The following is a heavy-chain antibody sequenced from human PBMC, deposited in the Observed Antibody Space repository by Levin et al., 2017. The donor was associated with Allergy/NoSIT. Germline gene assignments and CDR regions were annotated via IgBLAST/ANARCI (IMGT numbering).Heavy chain of an antibody. V-gene: IGHV3-23*01. D-gene: IGHD4-17*01. J-gene: IGHJ3*02. Sequence: GESLKISCAASGFTFSSYAMSWVRQAPGKGLEWVSAISGSGGSTYYADSVKGRFTISRDNSKNTLYLQMNSLRAEDTAVYYCAKALGYGDYSGAFDIWGQGTMVTVSS. CDR2: ISGSGGST. CDR1: GFTFSSYA. CDR3: AKALGYGDYSGAFDI.